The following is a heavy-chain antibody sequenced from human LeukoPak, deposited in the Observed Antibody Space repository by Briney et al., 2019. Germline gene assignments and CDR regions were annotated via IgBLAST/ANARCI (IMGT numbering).Heavy chain of an antibody. D-gene: IGHD2-15*01. CDR3: AREGCSSDSCFYYFDY. V-gene: IGHV1-46*01. CDR2: INPSGGST. CDR1: GCTFTSYY. J-gene: IGHJ4*02. Sequence: ASVKVSCKASGCTFTSYYMHWVRQAPGQGLEWMGIINPSGGSTSYAQKFQGRVTMTRDTSTSTVYMELSSLRSEDTAVYYCAREGCSSDSCFYYFDYWGQGTLVTVSS.